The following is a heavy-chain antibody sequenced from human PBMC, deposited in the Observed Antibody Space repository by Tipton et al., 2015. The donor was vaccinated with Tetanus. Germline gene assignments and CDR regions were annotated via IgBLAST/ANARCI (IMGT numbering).Heavy chain of an antibody. Sequence: TLSLTCTVSGGSISSYYWSWIRQPPGKGLEWIGYIYYSGSTNYNPSLKSRVTISVDTSKNQFSLKLSSVTAADTAVYYCARGGTPAAGGGLDYWGQGTLVTVSS. V-gene: IGHV4-59*01. CDR2: IYYSGST. CDR1: GGSISSYY. D-gene: IGHD6-13*01. J-gene: IGHJ4*02. CDR3: ARGGTPAAGGGLDY.